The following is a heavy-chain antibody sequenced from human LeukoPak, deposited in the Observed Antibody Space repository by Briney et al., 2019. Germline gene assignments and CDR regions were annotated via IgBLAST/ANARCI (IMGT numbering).Heavy chain of an antibody. J-gene: IGHJ3*02. V-gene: IGHV3-23*01. Sequence: GGSLRLSCAASGFTFSTYAMSWVRQAPGKGLKWVSTISTGGANTYYADSVKGRFTISRDNFKNTLYLQMNSLRAEDTAVYYCAKGIAAAWIDAFDMWGQGTMVTVSS. CDR1: GFTFSTYA. CDR2: ISTGGANT. CDR3: AKGIAAAWIDAFDM. D-gene: IGHD6-13*01.